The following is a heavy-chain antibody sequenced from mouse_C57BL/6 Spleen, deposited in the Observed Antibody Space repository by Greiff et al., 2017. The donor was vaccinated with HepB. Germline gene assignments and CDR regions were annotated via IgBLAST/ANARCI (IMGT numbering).Heavy chain of an antibody. CDR3: ARGNWDGYFDV. CDR1: GYTFTSYW. CDR2: IYPSDSET. Sequence: QVQPKQPGAELVRPGSSVKLSCKASGYTFTSYWMAWVKQRPGQGLEWIGNIYPSDSETHYNQKFKDKATLTVDKSSSTAYMQLSSLTSEDSAVYYCARGNWDGYFDVWGTGTTVTVSS. V-gene: IGHV1-61*01. D-gene: IGHD4-1*01. J-gene: IGHJ1*03.